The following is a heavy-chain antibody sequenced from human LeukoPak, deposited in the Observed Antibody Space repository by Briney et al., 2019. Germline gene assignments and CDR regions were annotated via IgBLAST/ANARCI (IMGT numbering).Heavy chain of an antibody. CDR3: ARENDFWSGYYEFYYYYGMDV. D-gene: IGHD3-3*01. J-gene: IGHJ6*02. Sequence: GGSLRLSCAASGFTFSSYWMHWVRQAPGKGLVWVSRINSDGSSTSYADSVKGRFTISRDNAKNTLYLQMNSLRAEDTAVYYCARENDFWSGYYEFYYYYGMDVWGQGTTVTVSS. V-gene: IGHV3-74*01. CDR1: GFTFSSYW. CDR2: INSDGSST.